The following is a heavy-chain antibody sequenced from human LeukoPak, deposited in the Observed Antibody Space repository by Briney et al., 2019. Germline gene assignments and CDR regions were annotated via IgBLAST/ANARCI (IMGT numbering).Heavy chain of an antibody. CDR1: GFTFSSYG. V-gene: IGHV3-30*18. Sequence: PGGSLRLSCAASGFTFSSYGMHRVRQAPGKGLEWVAVISYDGSNKYYADSVKGRFTISRDNSKNTLYLQMNSLRAEDTAVYYCAKDPFDYWGQGTLVTVSS. J-gene: IGHJ4*02. CDR3: AKDPFDY. CDR2: ISYDGSNK.